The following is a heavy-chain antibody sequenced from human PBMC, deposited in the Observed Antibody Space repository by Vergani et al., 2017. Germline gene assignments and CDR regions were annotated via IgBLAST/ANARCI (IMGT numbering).Heavy chain of an antibody. CDR3: ATLHLRRDAFDI. Sequence: QVQLQESGPGLVKPSQTLSLTCTVSGGSISSGGYYWNWIRQHPGKGLEWIGYIHSSGSTYYNPSLKSRVTISVDTSKNQFSLKLSSVTAADTAVYYCATLHLRRDAFDIWGQGTMVTVSS. CDR2: IHSSGST. J-gene: IGHJ3*02. D-gene: IGHD2-15*01. CDR1: GGSISSGGYY. V-gene: IGHV4-31*03.